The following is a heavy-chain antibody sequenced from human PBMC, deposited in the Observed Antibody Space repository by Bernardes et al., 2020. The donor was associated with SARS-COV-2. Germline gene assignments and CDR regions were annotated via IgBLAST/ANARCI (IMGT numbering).Heavy chain of an antibody. Sequence: ASVKVSCKASGDTFNNSDINWVRQAPGQRPEWMGWINPKRGQTGYAKRFQGRISLTRDTSTHTTYMELSTLTSEDTAAYYCARETSGWSSYYGLDVWGQGTTVIVSS. CDR2: INPKRGQT. CDR3: ARETSGWSSYYGLDV. J-gene: IGHJ6*02. D-gene: IGHD6-19*01. CDR1: GDTFNNSD. V-gene: IGHV1-8*01.